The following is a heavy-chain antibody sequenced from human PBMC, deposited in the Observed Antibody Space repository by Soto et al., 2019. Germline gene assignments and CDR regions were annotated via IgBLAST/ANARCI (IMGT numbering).Heavy chain of an antibody. V-gene: IGHV3-66*01. CDR2: IYSGGST. J-gene: IGHJ4*02. CDR3: ARGLKGYGDYEEVG. Sequence: GGSLRLSCAASGFTVSSNYMSWVRQAPGKGLEWVSIIYSGGSTYYADSVKGRFTISRDKSKNILYLQMNTLRAEDTALYYCARGLKGYGDYEEVGWGQGTLVTVSS. CDR1: GFTVSSNY. D-gene: IGHD4-17*01.